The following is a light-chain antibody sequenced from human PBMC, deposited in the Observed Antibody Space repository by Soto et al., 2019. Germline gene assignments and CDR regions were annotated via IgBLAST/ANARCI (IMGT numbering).Light chain of an antibody. Sequence: DIQMTQSPSTLSASVGDRVTITCRASQSISSSLAWYQQKPGKAPNRLIFDASSLESGVPSRFSGSGSGTEFTLTISSLQPDDFATYYCQQYHIYPYTFGQGTNLEIK. CDR3: QQYHIYPYT. CDR1: QSISSS. CDR2: DAS. J-gene: IGKJ2*01. V-gene: IGKV1-5*01.